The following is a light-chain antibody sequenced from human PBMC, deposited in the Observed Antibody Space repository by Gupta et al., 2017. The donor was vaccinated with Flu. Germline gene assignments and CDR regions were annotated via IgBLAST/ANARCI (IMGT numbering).Light chain of an antibody. V-gene: IGLV2-14*01. CDR2: EVS. Sequence: SITISCTGTNSDIGANNHVSWYQQYPGKAPKFMIYEVSNRPAGVAFRFSGSKSGNTASLTISGLQAEDEADYYCASYAITSARVFGTGTKVTVL. CDR3: ASYAITSARV. CDR1: NSDIGANNH. J-gene: IGLJ1*01.